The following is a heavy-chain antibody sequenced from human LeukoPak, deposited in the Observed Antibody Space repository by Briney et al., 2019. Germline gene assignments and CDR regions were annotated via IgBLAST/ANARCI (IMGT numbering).Heavy chain of an antibody. CDR3: ARITTVTTNGWFDP. Sequence: SVKVSFKASGGTFSSYAISWVRQAPGQGLEWMGGIIPTFGTANYAQKFQGRVTITADESTSTAYMELSSLRSEDTAVYYCARITTVTTNGWFDPWGQGTLVTVSS. V-gene: IGHV1-69*01. CDR1: GGTFSSYA. CDR2: IIPTFGTA. D-gene: IGHD4-17*01. J-gene: IGHJ5*02.